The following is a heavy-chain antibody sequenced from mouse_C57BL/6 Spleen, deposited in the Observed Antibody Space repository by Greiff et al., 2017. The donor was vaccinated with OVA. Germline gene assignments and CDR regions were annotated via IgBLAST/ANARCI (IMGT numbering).Heavy chain of an antibody. CDR3: ARSSDYAMDY. Sequence: QVQLKQPGAELVMPGASVKLSCKASGYTFTSYWMHWVKQRPGQGLEWIGEIDPSDSYTNYNQKFKGKSTLTVDKSSSTAYMQLSSLTSEDSAVYYCARSSDYAMDYWGQGTLVTVSA. J-gene: IGHJ3*01. D-gene: IGHD2-4*01. V-gene: IGHV1-69*01. CDR2: IDPSDSYT. CDR1: GYTFTSYW.